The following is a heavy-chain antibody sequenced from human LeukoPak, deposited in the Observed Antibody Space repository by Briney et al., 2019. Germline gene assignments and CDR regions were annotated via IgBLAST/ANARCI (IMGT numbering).Heavy chain of an antibody. CDR3: AREAATNWFDP. D-gene: IGHD6-25*01. J-gene: IGHJ5*02. CDR2: IYYSGST. V-gene: IGHV4-59*01. CDR1: GGSISTYY. Sequence: PSETLSLTCTVSGGSISTYYWSWIRQPPGKGLEWIGYIYYSGSTNYNPSLKSRVTISVGTSKNQFSLELTSVTAADTAVYYCAREAATNWFDPWGQGTLVTVSS.